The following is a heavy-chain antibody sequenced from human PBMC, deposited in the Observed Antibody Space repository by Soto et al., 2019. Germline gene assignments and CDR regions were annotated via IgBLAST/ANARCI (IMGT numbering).Heavy chain of an antibody. V-gene: IGHV3-30*03. J-gene: IGHJ1*01. D-gene: IGHD6-13*01. Sequence: GGSLRLSCAASGFTFSSYGMHWVRQAPGKGLEWVAVISYDGSNKYYADSVKGRFTISRDNSKNTLYLQMNSLRAEETAVYYCARVRRTAAAGTPSMEYFQHWGQGTLVTVSS. CDR2: ISYDGSNK. CDR3: ARVRRTAAAGTPSMEYFQH. CDR1: GFTFSSYG.